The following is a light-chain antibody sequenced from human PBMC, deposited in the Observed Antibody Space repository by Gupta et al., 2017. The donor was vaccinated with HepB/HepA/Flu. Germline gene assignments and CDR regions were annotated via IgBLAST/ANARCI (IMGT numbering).Light chain of an antibody. V-gene: IGLV3-1*01. CDR1: KLGDKY. Sequence: SYELTQPLSVSVSPGQTASITCSGDKLGDKYACWYQQKPGQSPVLVIYQDSKRPSGIPERFSGSNSGNTATMTISGTPAMDEADYYCQAWDSSVVFGGGTKLTVL. CDR3: QAWDSSVV. CDR2: QDS. J-gene: IGLJ2*01.